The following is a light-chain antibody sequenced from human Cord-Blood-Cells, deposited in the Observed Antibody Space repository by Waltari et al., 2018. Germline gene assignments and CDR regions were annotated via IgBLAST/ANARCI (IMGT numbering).Light chain of an antibody. CDR3: QQYDNLPIT. V-gene: IGKV1-33*01. J-gene: IGKJ5*01. CDR1: QDISNY. CDR2: DAS. Sequence: DIQMTQSPSSLSASVGDSVTITCQASQDISNYLNWYQQKPGKAPKLLIYDASNLETGVPSRFSGSGSGTDFTFTISRLQPEDIATYYCQQYDNLPITFGQGTRLEIK.